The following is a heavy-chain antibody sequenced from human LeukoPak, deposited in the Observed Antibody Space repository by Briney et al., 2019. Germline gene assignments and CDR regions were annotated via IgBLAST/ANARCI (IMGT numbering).Heavy chain of an antibody. D-gene: IGHD1-26*01. Sequence: GGSLRLSCAASGFTVSSNYMSWVRQAPGKGLEWVSVIYSGGSTYYADSVKGRFTISRDNSKNTLYLQMNSLRAEDTAVYYCARERIVGALDYWGQGTLVTVSS. V-gene: IGHV3-66*01. CDR1: GFTVSSNY. J-gene: IGHJ4*02. CDR3: ARERIVGALDY. CDR2: IYSGGST.